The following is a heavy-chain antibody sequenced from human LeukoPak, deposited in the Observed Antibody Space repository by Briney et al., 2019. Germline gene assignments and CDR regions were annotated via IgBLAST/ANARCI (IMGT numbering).Heavy chain of an antibody. Sequence: AGGSLRLSCAASGFTFSSYEMNWVRQAPGKGLEWVSYISSSGSTIYYADSVKGRFTISRDNSKNTLYLQMNSLRGEDTAVYYCAKDVVGQQWPENYWGQGTLVTVSS. V-gene: IGHV3-48*03. CDR1: GFTFSSYE. CDR3: AKDVVGQQWPENY. D-gene: IGHD6-19*01. CDR2: ISSSGSTI. J-gene: IGHJ4*02.